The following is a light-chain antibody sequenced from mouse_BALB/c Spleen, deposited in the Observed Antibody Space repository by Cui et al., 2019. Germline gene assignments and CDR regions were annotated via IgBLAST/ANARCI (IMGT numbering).Light chain of an antibody. CDR2: AAT. V-gene: IGKV12-98*01. CDR3: QQLNSTPWT. J-gene: IGKJ1*01. Sequence: DIRMTKSHAPQSASLGESVTIPSLASQTIGTWLAWYQQKPGKSPQLLIYAATNLADGVPSRFSGSGSGTKFSFKISSLQAEDFVSYYCQQLNSTPWTFGGGTKLEIK. CDR1: QTIGTW.